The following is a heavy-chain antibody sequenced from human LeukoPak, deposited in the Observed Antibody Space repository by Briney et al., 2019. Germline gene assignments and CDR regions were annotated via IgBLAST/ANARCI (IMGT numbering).Heavy chain of an antibody. CDR1: GFTLSSYT. V-gene: IGHV3-23*01. Sequence: GGSLRLSCAASGFTLSSYTMSWVRQGPGKGLEWVSAISVSGNTYHADSVKGRFTISRDSSKNTLYLQMNSLRAEDAAVYYCAKDHGSSDWYYFDYWGQGTLVTVSS. CDR2: ISVSGNT. J-gene: IGHJ4*02. CDR3: AKDHGSSDWYYFDY. D-gene: IGHD6-13*01.